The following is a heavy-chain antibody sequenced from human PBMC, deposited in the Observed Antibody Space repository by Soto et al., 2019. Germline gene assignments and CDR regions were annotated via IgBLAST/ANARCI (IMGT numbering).Heavy chain of an antibody. CDR3: ARHNEAVAATY. D-gene: IGHD6-19*01. Sequence: PGESLKISCKASGYSFTSYWLGWVRQMPGKGLEWMAVIYPGDSDTRYSPSFQGQVTISADKSISTAYLQWSSLKALDTAVYYCARHNEAVAATYWGQGTLVTVSS. V-gene: IGHV5-51*01. CDR1: GYSFTSYW. J-gene: IGHJ4*02. CDR2: IYPGDSDT.